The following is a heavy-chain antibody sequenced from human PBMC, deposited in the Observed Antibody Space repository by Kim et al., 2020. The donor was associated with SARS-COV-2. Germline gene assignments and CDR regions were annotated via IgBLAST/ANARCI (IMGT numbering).Heavy chain of an antibody. CDR2: IYESGST. CDR3: ARQRITMFGEDKYAFG. D-gene: IGHD3-3*01. Sequence: SETLSLTCTVSGGSISSSSYYWGWIRQPPGKGLEWIVSIYESGSTYYNPSLKIRVTISVDTSKNQFSLTLSSVTAAATALCYCARQRITMFGEDKYAFG. J-gene: IGHJ3*02. CDR1: GGSISSSSYY. V-gene: IGHV4-39*01.